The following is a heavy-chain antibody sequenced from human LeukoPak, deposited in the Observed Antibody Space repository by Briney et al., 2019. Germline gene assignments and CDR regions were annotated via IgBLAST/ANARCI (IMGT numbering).Heavy chain of an antibody. V-gene: IGHV4-39*01. J-gene: IGHJ4*02. Sequence: PSETLSLTCTVSGGSISSSTYYWVWIRHPPGKALEWIGSIYYSGSPSYNTSHKSRVSISVERSKNQFSLNLSSVTAADTAVYYCGRHLHCGNNWNQPIGYWGQGTLVTVSS. CDR1: GGSISSSTYY. CDR2: IYYSGSP. D-gene: IGHD1-1*01. CDR3: GRHLHCGNNWNQPIGY.